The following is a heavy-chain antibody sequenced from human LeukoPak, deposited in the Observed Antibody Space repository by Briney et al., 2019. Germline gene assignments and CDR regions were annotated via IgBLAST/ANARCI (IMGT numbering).Heavy chain of an antibody. CDR3: TRDRFYVWFDP. Sequence: GGSLRHSCEASGFTFSNYSMNWVRQAPGKGLEWVSYIRSSSTTIYYADSVKGRFTISRDNAKNSLYLQMNSLKTEDTAVYYCTRDRFYVWFDPWGQGTLVTVSS. CDR1: GFTFSNYS. V-gene: IGHV3-48*01. D-gene: IGHD3-16*01. CDR2: IRSSSTTI. J-gene: IGHJ5*02.